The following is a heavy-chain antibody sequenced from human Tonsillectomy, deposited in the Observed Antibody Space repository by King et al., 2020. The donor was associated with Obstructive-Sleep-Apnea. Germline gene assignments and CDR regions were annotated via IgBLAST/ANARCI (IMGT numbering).Heavy chain of an antibody. V-gene: IGHV4-31*03. Sequence: QMPLQESGPGLVKPSQTLSLTCTVSDGSISSGGHYWSWIRQHPGKGLEWIGFIDYSGSTYYNPSLKSRVTISVDTSKNHLSLKLSSVTAADTAVYSWARGHGDSPLFDAFDIWGQGTKVTVSS. D-gene: IGHD4-17*01. CDR1: DGSISSGGHY. CDR3: ARGHGDSPLFDAFDI. J-gene: IGHJ3*02. CDR2: IDYSGST.